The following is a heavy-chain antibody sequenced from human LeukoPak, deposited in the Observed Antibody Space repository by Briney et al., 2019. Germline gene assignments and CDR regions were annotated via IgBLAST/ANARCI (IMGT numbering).Heavy chain of an antibody. Sequence: SETLSLTCTVPGGSISSHYWSWIRQPPGKGLEWIGYIYYSGSTNYNPSLKSRVTISVDTSKNQFSLKLSSVTAADTAVYYCAGSSSLWFDPWGQGTLVTVSS. V-gene: IGHV4-59*11. CDR1: GGSISSHY. D-gene: IGHD6-6*01. CDR2: IYYSGST. CDR3: AGSSSLWFDP. J-gene: IGHJ5*02.